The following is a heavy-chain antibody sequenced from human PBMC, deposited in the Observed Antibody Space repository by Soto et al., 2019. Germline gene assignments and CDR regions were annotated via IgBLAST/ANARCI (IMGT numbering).Heavy chain of an antibody. D-gene: IGHD2-2*02. Sequence: ASVKVSCKASGFTFTSSAVQWVRQARGQRLEWIGWIVVGSGNTNYAQKFQERVTITRDMSTSTAXXXXXXXXXXDTAVYYCAADIRISPIVVVPAAILYGMDVWGQGTTVTVSS. CDR1: GFTFTSSA. J-gene: IGHJ6*02. V-gene: IGHV1-58*01. CDR3: AADIRISPIVVVPAAILYGMDV. CDR2: IVVGSGNT.